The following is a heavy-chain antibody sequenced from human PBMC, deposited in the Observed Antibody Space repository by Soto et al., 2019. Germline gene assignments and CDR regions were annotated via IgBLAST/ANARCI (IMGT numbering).Heavy chain of an antibody. CDR2: IDQHDSGR. CDR3: AREWSSDL. Sequence: EVQLVESGGGLVQPGGSLRLSCEASGFTLSNFWMGWVRQAPGKGLEWVAIIDQHDSGRYYVGSVRCRFTISRDNTDNALVSQMNGLRDEVTAGYYCAREWSSDLWGRGTRVSVSS. D-gene: IGHD3-3*01. CDR1: GFTLSNFW. J-gene: IGHJ2*01. V-gene: IGHV3-7*05.